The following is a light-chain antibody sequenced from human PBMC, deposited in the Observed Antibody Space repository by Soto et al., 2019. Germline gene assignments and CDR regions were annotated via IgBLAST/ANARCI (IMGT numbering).Light chain of an antibody. CDR2: AAS. CDR3: QQSYSTLWT. J-gene: IGKJ1*01. CDR1: QSISSY. Sequence: DIQMTQSPSSLSASVGDRVTITCRASQSISSYLNWYQQKPGKAPKLLIYAASSLKSGVPSRFSGSGSGTDFTLTISSLQPEDFATYFCQQSYSTLWTFGQGTKVELK. V-gene: IGKV1-39*01.